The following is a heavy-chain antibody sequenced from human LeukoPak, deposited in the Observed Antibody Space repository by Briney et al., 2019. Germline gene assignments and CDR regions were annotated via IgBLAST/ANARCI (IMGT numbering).Heavy chain of an antibody. CDR2: ISSSGSTI. Sequence: HSGGSLRLSCAASGFSISSYEMNWVRQAPGKGLEWVSHISSSGSTIWYADSVKGRFTISRDNAKNSLYLQMNSLRAEDTAVYYCARVELAPYYYYMDVWGKGTTVTDSS. D-gene: IGHD1-7*01. CDR1: GFSISSYE. CDR3: ARVELAPYYYYMDV. V-gene: IGHV3-48*03. J-gene: IGHJ6*03.